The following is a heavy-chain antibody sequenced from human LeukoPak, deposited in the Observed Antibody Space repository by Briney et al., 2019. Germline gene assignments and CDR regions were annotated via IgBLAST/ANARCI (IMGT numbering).Heavy chain of an antibody. V-gene: IGHV4-39*01. CDR3: GAGYSYGFDY. CDR2: IYYSGST. J-gene: IGHJ4*02. Sequence: SETLSLTCTVSGGSISSSSYYWGWIRQPPGKGLEWIGSIYYSGSTYYNPSLKSRVTISVDTSKNQFSLKLSSVTAADTAVYYCGAGYSYGFDYWGQGTLVTVSS. D-gene: IGHD5-18*01. CDR1: GGSISSSSYY.